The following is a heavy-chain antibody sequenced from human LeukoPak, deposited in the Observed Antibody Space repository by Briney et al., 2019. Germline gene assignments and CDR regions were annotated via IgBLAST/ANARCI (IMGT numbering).Heavy chain of an antibody. D-gene: IGHD6-13*01. Sequence: SETLSLTCTVSGGSISSYYWSWIRQPPGKGLEWIGYIYYSGSTNYNPSLKSRVTISVDTSKNQFPLKLSSVTAADTAVYYCARIDFNPTAAGAFDIWGQGTMVTVSS. CDR2: IYYSGST. J-gene: IGHJ3*02. CDR1: GGSISSYY. CDR3: ARIDFNPTAAGAFDI. V-gene: IGHV4-59*01.